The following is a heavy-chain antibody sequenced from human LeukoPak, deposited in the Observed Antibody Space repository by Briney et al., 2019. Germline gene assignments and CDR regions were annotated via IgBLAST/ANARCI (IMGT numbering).Heavy chain of an antibody. CDR3: ARNIVVVVAATPGRLERRPDAFDI. CDR2: IFYIGST. Sequence: SETLSLTCTLSGGSIDTATLFWGWIRQPPGKGLDYIGSIFYIGSTYYNPSLKSRVTISVDTSKNQFSLKLSSVTAADTAVYYCARNIVVVVAATPGRLERRPDAFDIWGQGTMVTVSS. CDR1: GGSIDTATLF. D-gene: IGHD2-15*01. V-gene: IGHV4-39*07. J-gene: IGHJ3*02.